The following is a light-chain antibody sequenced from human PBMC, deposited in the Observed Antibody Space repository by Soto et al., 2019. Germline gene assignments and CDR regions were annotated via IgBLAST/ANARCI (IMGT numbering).Light chain of an antibody. CDR3: QQYGRSPGLLT. V-gene: IGKV3-20*01. J-gene: IGKJ3*01. CDR1: QSVTKSY. Sequence: EIVLTQSPGTLSLSPGERVTLSCRASQSVTKSYLAWYQQKPGQAPRLLIYDASTRATGIPDRFSGSGSGTAFTLTISRLEPEDFAVYYCQQYGRSPGLLTFGPGTKVDIK. CDR2: DAS.